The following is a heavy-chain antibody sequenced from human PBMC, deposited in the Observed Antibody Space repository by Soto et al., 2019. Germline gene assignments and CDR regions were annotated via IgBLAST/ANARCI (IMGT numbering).Heavy chain of an antibody. CDR2: ISSSSSTI. Sequence: SCAASGFTFSSYSMNWVRQAPGKGLEWVSYISSSSSTIYYADSVKGRFTISRDNAKNSLYLQMNSLRAEDTAVYYCARGGSTSYYYYYMDVWGKGTTVTVSS. V-gene: IGHV3-48*01. CDR3: ARGGSTSYYYYYMDV. J-gene: IGHJ6*03. CDR1: GFTFSSYS.